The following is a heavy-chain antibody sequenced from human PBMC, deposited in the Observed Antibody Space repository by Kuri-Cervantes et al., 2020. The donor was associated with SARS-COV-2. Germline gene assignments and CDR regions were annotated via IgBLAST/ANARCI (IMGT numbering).Heavy chain of an antibody. J-gene: IGHJ4*02. CDR1: GYSISSGYY. CDR2: IYHSGST. CDR3: ATTYCGGDCPFDY. D-gene: IGHD2-21*01. Sequence: SETLSLTCTVSGYSISSGYYWGWIRQPPGKGLEWIGSIYHSGSTYYNPSLKSRVTISVDTSRNQFSLRLTSVTAADTATYYCATTYCGGDCPFDYWGQGTLVTVSS. V-gene: IGHV4-38-2*02.